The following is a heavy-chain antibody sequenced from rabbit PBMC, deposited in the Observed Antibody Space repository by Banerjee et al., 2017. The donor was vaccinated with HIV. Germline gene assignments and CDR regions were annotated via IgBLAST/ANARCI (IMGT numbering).Heavy chain of an antibody. J-gene: IGHJ4*01. V-gene: IGHV1S7*01. CDR1: GADFSTYA. Sequence: QLEESGGGLVKPGGTLTLSCKGSGADFSTYAISWVRQAPGKGLEWIGYIDPVFDRKNYADWVNGRFTISSHNAQNTLYLQLNSLTAADTATYFCVRVVAGVYFNLWGPGTLVTVS. CDR3: VRVVAGVYFNL. CDR2: IDPVFDRK. D-gene: IGHD4-1*01.